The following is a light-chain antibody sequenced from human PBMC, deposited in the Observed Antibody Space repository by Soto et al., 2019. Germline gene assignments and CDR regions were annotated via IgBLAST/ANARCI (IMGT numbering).Light chain of an antibody. V-gene: IGLV4-69*01. Sequence: LVLTQSPSASASLGASVKLTCTLSSGHSSYAIAWHQQQPEKGPRYLMKLNSDGSHSQGDGIPDRFSGSSSGAERYLTISSLQSEDEADYYCQTWGTGIHYVFGTGTKLTVL. CDR2: LNSDGSH. CDR3: QTWGTGIHYV. CDR1: SGHSSYA. J-gene: IGLJ1*01.